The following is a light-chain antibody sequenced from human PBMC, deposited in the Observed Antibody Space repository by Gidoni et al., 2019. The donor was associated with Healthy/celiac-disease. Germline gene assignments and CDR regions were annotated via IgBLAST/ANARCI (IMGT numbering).Light chain of an antibody. Sequence: SPLTQPASVAGPPGPLITISYTGTSSDVGGYNYVSWYQQHPGKAPKLMIYDVSNRPSGVPNRFSGSKSGNTASLTVSGLQAEDEADYYCSSYTSSSTLWVFGTGTKVTVL. V-gene: IGLV2-14*01. J-gene: IGLJ1*01. CDR2: DVS. CDR3: SSYTSSSTLWV. CDR1: SSDVGGYNY.